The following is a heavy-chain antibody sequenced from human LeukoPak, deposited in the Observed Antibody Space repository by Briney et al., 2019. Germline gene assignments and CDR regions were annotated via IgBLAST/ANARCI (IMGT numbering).Heavy chain of an antibody. V-gene: IGHV4-59*12. CDR1: GGSISSYY. CDR3: ARVAGSSSLVVDY. CDR2: ISYSGST. Sequence: SETLSLTCTVSGGSISSYYWSWIRQPPGKGLEWIGYISYSGSTNYNPSLKSRATISVDTSENHVSLKLSSVTAADTAVYYCARVAGSSSLVVDYWGQGTLVTVSS. D-gene: IGHD6-6*01. J-gene: IGHJ4*02.